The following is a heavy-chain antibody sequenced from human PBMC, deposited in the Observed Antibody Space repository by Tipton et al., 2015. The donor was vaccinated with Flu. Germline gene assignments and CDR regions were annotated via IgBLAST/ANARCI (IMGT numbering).Heavy chain of an antibody. CDR1: GFTFDDYA. J-gene: IGHJ4*02. CDR3: AKDSYGWLVRVLDY. Sequence: SLRLSCAASGFTFDDYAMHWVRQAPGKGLEWASGISWNSGSIGYADSVKGRFTISRDNAKNSLYLQMNSLRAEDTALYYCAKDSYGWLVRVLDYWGQGTLVTVSS. CDR2: ISWNSGSI. D-gene: IGHD6-19*01. V-gene: IGHV3-9*01.